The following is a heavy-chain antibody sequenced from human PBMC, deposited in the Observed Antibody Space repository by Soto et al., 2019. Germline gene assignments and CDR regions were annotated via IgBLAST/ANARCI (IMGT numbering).Heavy chain of an antibody. D-gene: IGHD2-21*02. CDR3: ARNRGGDCYSLGY. V-gene: IGHV1-69*02. CDR1: GGTFSSYT. CDR2: IIPILGIA. Sequence: QVQLVQSGAEVKKPGSSVKVSCKASGGTFSSYTISWVRQAPGQGLEWMGRIIPILGIANYAQKFQGRVTITADKSTSKAYMELSSLRSEDTAVYYFARNRGGDCYSLGYRGQGTLVTVSS. J-gene: IGHJ4*02.